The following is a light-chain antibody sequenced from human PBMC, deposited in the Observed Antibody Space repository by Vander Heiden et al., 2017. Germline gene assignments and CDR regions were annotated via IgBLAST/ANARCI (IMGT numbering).Light chain of an antibody. CDR2: GAS. V-gene: IGKV1-39*01. CDR3: QQSFSTLKWT. J-gene: IGKJ1*01. Sequence: DIQMTQSPSSLSASVGDRVTITCRASQSVSTYLNWYQPKPGKVPKLLIYGASTLQSGVPSRFSGSGSGTDFTLTISSLEPEDFATYYCQQSFSTLKWTFGQGTRVEIK. CDR1: QSVSTY.